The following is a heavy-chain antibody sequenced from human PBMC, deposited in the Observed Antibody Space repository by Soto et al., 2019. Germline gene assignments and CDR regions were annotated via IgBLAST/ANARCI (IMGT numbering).Heavy chain of an antibody. CDR3: ARWSYLDY. J-gene: IGHJ4*02. D-gene: IGHD3-3*01. Sequence: GGSLRLSCAASGFSFVSYALSWVRQAPGKGLEWVSTISGSDGKTFYADSVKGRFSISRDTSQNTLYLQMSSLRADDTAIYDCARWSYLDYWGQGTRVTVSS. CDR1: GFSFVSYA. V-gene: IGHV3-23*01. CDR2: ISGSDGKT.